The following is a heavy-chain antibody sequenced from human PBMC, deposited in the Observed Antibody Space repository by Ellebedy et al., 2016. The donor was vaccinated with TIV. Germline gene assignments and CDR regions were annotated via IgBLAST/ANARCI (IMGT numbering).Heavy chain of an antibody. CDR1: GFTFSSYA. J-gene: IGHJ4*02. CDR2: ISGSGGST. V-gene: IGHV3-23*01. CDR3: AKGEGRGGSYDY. Sequence: GESLKISCAASGFTFSSYAMSWVRQAPGKGLEWVSAISGSGGSTYYADSVKGRFTISRDNSKNTLYLQMNSLRAEDTAVYYCAKGEGRGGSYDYWGQGTLVTVSS. D-gene: IGHD1-26*01.